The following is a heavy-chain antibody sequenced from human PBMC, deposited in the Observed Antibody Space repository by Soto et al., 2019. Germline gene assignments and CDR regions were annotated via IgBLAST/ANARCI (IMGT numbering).Heavy chain of an antibody. CDR1: GFTFSSYA. J-gene: IGHJ5*02. D-gene: IGHD3-10*01. V-gene: IGHV3-23*01. CDR2: ISGSGGST. Sequence: AASGFTFSSYAMSWVRQAPGKGLEWVSAISGSGGSTYYADSVKGRFTISRDNSKNTLYLQMNSLRAEDTAVYYCARRERYYGSPGWFDPWGPGTLVTVSS. CDR3: ARRERYYGSPGWFDP.